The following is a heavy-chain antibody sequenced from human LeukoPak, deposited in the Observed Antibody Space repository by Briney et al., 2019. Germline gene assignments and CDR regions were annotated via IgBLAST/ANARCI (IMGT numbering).Heavy chain of an antibody. J-gene: IGHJ3*02. CDR2: ISGSGGST. CDR3: ARSIYGSGSFYAFDI. D-gene: IGHD3-10*01. CDR1: GFIFNSYA. Sequence: GGSLRLSCAASGFIFNSYAMSWVRQAPGKALEWVSGISGSGGSTYYADSAKGRFTISRDNSKNTLYLQMNSLRVEDTAVHYCARSIYGSGSFYAFDIWGQGTMVTVSS. V-gene: IGHV3-23*01.